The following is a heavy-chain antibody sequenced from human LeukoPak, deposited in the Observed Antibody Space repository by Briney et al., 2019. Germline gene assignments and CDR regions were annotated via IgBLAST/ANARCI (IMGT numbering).Heavy chain of an antibody. CDR2: IYYTGST. V-gene: IGHV4-59*12. J-gene: IGHJ4*02. Sequence: SETLSLTCTVSGGSISRDYWSWIRQPPGKGLEWIGYIYYTGSTYYNPSLKSRVTISVDTSKNQFSLKLSSVTAADTAVYYCARDPAGYSSSWYGTGLGDLLDYWGQGTLVTVSS. CDR3: ARDPAGYSSSWYGTGLGDLLDY. CDR1: GGSISRDY. D-gene: IGHD6-13*01.